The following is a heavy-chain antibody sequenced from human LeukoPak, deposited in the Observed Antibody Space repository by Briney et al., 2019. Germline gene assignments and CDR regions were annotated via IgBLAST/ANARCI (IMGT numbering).Heavy chain of an antibody. CDR2: INHSGST. Sequence: SETLSLTCAVYGGSFSGYYWSWIRQPPGKGLEWIGEINHSGSTNYNPSLKSRVTISVDTSKNQFSLKLSSVTAADTAVYYCALIPSNWNPLMDVWGKGTTVTVSS. CDR3: ALIPSNWNPLMDV. D-gene: IGHD1-1*01. V-gene: IGHV4-34*01. J-gene: IGHJ6*03. CDR1: GGSFSGYY.